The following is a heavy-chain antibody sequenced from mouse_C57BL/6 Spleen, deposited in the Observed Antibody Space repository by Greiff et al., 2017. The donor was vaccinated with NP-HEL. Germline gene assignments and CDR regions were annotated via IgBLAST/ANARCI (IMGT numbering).Heavy chain of an antibody. CDR1: GYTFTSYW. J-gene: IGHJ1*03. CDR2: IDPSDSYT. V-gene: IGHV1-59*01. D-gene: IGHD1-1*01. Sequence: VQLQQPGAELVRPGTSVKLSCEASGYTFTSYWMHWVKQRPGQGLEWIGVIDPSDSYTNYNQKFKGKATLTVDTSSSTAYMQLSSLTSEDSAVYYCARAGSSYDWYFDVWGTGTTVTVSS. CDR3: ARAGSSYDWYFDV.